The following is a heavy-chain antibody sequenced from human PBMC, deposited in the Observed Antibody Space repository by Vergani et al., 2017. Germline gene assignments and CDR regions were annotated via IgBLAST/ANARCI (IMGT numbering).Heavy chain of an antibody. CDR2: FFSGGST. D-gene: IGHD2-15*01. J-gene: IGHJ5*02. V-gene: IGHV4-39*01. Sequence: QVQLEESGPGLVKPSETLSLTCTVSGGSFSSSSYFWGWIRQPPGKGLECIGNFFSGGSTYYNPSLKSRVTISVDTSKNQFSLKVRSVTAADTAVYYCARHWAVVAANNWFDPWGQGTLVTVSS. CDR3: ARHWAVVAANNWFDP. CDR1: GGSFSSSSYF.